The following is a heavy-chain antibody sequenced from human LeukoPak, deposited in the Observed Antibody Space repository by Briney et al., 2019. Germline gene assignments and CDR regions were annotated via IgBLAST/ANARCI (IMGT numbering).Heavy chain of an antibody. CDR2: IIPIFGTA. CDR3: ARVQLAGGFGDY. D-gene: IGHD3-10*01. V-gene: IGHV1-69*13. J-gene: IGHJ4*02. CDR1: GYTFTSYG. Sequence: GASVKVSCKASGYTFTSYGISWVRQAPGQGLEWMGGIIPIFGTANYAQKFQGRVTITADESTSTAYMELSSLRSEDTAVYYCARVQLAGGFGDYWGQGTLVTVSS.